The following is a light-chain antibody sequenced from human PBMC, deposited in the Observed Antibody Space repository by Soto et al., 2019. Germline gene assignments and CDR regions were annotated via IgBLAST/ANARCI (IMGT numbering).Light chain of an antibody. J-gene: IGLJ1*01. Sequence: QSVLTQPPSVSAAPGQKVTISCSGSSSNIGNNYVSWYQQLPGTAPKLLIYDNNERPSGIPDRFSDSKSGTSATLGITGLQTGDEADYYCGTWDSSLSAGVFGTGTKLTVL. CDR1: SSNIGNNY. CDR2: DNN. CDR3: GTWDSSLSAGV. V-gene: IGLV1-51*01.